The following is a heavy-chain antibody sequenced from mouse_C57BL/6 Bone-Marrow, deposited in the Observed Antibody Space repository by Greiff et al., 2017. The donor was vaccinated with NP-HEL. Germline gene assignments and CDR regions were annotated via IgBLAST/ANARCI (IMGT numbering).Heavy chain of an antibody. Sequence: EVKVVESGGGLVKPGGSLKLSCAASGFTFSSYAMSWVRQTPEKRLEWVATISDGGSYTYYPDNVKGRFTISRDNAKNNLYLQMSHLKSEDTAMYYCAIPSSGYDWFAYWGQGTLVTVSA. CDR3: AIPSSGYDWFAY. D-gene: IGHD3-2*02. CDR2: ISDGGSYT. CDR1: GFTFSSYA. V-gene: IGHV5-4*03. J-gene: IGHJ3*01.